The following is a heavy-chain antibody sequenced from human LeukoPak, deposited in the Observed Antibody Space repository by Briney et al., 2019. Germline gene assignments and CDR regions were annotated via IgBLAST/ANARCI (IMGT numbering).Heavy chain of an antibody. CDR3: ARKRGYSGSFYYYGMDV. D-gene: IGHD5-12*01. CDR2: ISAYNGNT. J-gene: IGHJ6*01. Sequence: SSVKVSCKASGCTFSSYGISWVRQAPGQGLEWMGWISAYNGNTNYAQKLQGRVTITPDKSTSTAYTELRSLRSDDTAVYYWARKRGYSGSFYYYGMDVWGKGAPGTVSS. CDR1: GCTFSSYG. V-gene: IGHV1-18*04.